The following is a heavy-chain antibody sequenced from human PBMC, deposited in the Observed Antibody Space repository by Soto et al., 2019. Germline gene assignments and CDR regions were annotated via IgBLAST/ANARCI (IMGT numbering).Heavy chain of an antibody. CDR3: ARAYYDVLTGYYVRYFDY. J-gene: IGHJ4*02. CDR2: IFHSGTT. V-gene: IGHV4-30-4*01. D-gene: IGHD3-9*01. CDR1: GCSISSGDYY. Sequence: TXETLSLTCSVSGCSISSGDYYWSWIRQPRGKGLEWIGYIFHSGTTYYNPSLKSRVAISIDTSKKQFSLKLRSVTAADTAVYYCARAYYDVLTGYYVRYFDYWGQGNPVTVSS.